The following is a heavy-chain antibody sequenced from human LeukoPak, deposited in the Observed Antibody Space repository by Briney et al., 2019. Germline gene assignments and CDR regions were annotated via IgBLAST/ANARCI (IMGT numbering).Heavy chain of an antibody. CDR1: GGSISSYY. CDR3: ARVRGSGWYVGEFDY. J-gene: IGHJ4*02. V-gene: IGHV4-59*01. D-gene: IGHD6-19*01. CDR2: IYYSGST. Sequence: SETLSLTCTVSGGSISSYYWSWIRQPPGKGLEWIGYIYYSGSTNYNPSLKSRVTISVDTSKNQFSLKLSSVTAADTAVYYCARVRGSGWYVGEFDYWGQGTLVTVSS.